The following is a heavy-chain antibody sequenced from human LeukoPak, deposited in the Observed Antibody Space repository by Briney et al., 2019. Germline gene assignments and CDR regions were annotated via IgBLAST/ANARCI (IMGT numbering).Heavy chain of an antibody. V-gene: IGHV1-69*05. Sequence: ASVKVSCKASGGTFSSYAISWVRQAPGQGLEWMGGIIPIFGTANYAQKFQGRVTITTDESTSTAYMELSSLRSEDTAVYYCARGPRLEWSLYLDYWGQGTLVTVSS. J-gene: IGHJ4*02. D-gene: IGHD3-3*01. CDR1: GGTFSSYA. CDR2: IIPIFGTA. CDR3: ARGPRLEWSLYLDY.